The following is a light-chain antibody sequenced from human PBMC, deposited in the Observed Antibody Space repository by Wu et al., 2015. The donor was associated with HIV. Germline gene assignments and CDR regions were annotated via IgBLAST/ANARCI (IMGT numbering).Light chain of an antibody. CDR3: QQYNDWPPLT. CDR2: GAS. Sequence: ERLMTQSPATLSVSPGEKATLFCRASQSVSTHLAWYQQKPGQAPRLLIYGASTRATGVPARFSGGGSGTEFTLTISNMKSEDSAVYYCQQYNDWPPLTFGGGTKVELK. J-gene: IGKJ4*01. V-gene: IGKV3-15*01. CDR1: QSVSTH.